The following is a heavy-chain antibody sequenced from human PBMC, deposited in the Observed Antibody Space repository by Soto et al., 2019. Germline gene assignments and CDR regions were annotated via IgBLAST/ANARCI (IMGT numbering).Heavy chain of an antibody. V-gene: IGHV3-30-3*01. D-gene: IGHD3-22*01. J-gene: IGHJ6*02. CDR3: ARTYYYGSSDYYGPRDYYYGMDV. Sequence: GGSLRLSCAASGFTFSSYAMHWVRQAPGKGLEWLAVISHDGINKYYADSVRGRFTISRDNSKNTLYLQMSSLRAEDTAVYYCARTYYYGSSDYYGPRDYYYGMDVWGQGTTVTVSS. CDR2: ISHDGINK. CDR1: GFTFSSYA.